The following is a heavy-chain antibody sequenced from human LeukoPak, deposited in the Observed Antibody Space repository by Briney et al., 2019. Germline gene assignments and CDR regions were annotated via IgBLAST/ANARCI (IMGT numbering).Heavy chain of an antibody. CDR2: IYYSGST. J-gene: IGHJ4*02. Sequence: SETLSLTCTVSGGSIRSSSYYWGWIRQPPGKGLEWTGSIYYSGSTNYKPSLRSRVTISVDTSKNQFSLKLSSVTAADTAVYYCARHAGSYYTYNFDYWGQGTLVTVSS. V-gene: IGHV4-39*01. CDR1: GGSIRSSSYY. CDR3: ARHAGSYYTYNFDY. D-gene: IGHD3-22*01.